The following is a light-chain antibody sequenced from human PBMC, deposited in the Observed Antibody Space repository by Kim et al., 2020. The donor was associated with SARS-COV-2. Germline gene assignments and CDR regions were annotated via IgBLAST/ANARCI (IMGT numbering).Light chain of an antibody. CDR2: GAS. Sequence: EIVLTQSPGTLSLSPGERATLSCRASQSVGNMYLAWYQQKPGQAPRLLIYGASSRATGIPDRFSGSGSGTEFTLTIARLEPEDFAVYYCQQYGGSPLYSFGQGTKLEI. J-gene: IGKJ2*03. CDR1: QSVGNMY. V-gene: IGKV3-20*01. CDR3: QQYGGSPLYS.